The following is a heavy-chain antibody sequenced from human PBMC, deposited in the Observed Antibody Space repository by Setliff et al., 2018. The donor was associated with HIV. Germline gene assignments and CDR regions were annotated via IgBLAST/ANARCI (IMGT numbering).Heavy chain of an antibody. CDR2: INHSGSI. J-gene: IGHJ4*02. CDR1: GGSFSGYY. Sequence: SETLSLTCAVYGGSFSGYYWSWIRQSPGKGLEWIGEINHSGSIKYDPSLKTRVTISVDTSKNQFSLRLSSVTAADTAMYYCARGYNWNLEYWGQGTLVTVSS. D-gene: IGHD1-20*01. V-gene: IGHV4-34*01. CDR3: ARGYNWNLEY.